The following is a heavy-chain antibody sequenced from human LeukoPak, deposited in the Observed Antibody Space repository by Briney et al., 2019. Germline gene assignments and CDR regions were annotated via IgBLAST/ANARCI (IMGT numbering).Heavy chain of an antibody. V-gene: IGHV4-39*01. CDR3: ASELRGRYYFDY. Sequence: PSETLSLTCTVSGGSISSSAYYWGWIRQPPGKGLEWIGSIYYGGSTYYNPSLKSQVTISVDTSKTQFSLKLNFVTAADTALYYCASELRGRYYFDYWGQGTLVTVSS. J-gene: IGHJ4*02. CDR1: GGSISSSAYY. CDR2: IYYGGST.